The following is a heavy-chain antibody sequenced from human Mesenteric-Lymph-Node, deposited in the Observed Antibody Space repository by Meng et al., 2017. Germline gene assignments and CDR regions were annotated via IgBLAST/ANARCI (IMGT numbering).Heavy chain of an antibody. CDR3: ARAPRITMIVGPYYYGMDV. V-gene: IGHV3-53*01. CDR2: IYNGGST. CDR1: GFTFSSYA. J-gene: IGHJ6*02. Sequence: GESLKISCAASGFTFSSYAMSWVRQAPGKGLEWVSVIYNGGSTYYADSVKGRFTISRDNSKNTLYLQMNSLRAEDTAVYYCARAPRITMIVGPYYYGMDVWGQGTTVTVSS. D-gene: IGHD3-22*01.